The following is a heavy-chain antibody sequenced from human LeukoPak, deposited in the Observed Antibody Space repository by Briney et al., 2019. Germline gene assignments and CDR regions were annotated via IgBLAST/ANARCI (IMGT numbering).Heavy chain of an antibody. CDR1: GFTFSSYG. V-gene: IGHV3-33*01. CDR3: ARGVTYYDFWSGLNWYYYYYYYMDV. D-gene: IGHD3-3*01. Sequence: GRSLRLSRAASGFTFSSYGMHWVRQAPGKGLEWVAVIWYDGSNKYYADSVKGRFTISRDNSKNTLYLQMNSLRAEDTAVYYCARGVTYYDFWSGLNWYYYYYYYMDVWGKGTTVTVSS. J-gene: IGHJ6*03. CDR2: IWYDGSNK.